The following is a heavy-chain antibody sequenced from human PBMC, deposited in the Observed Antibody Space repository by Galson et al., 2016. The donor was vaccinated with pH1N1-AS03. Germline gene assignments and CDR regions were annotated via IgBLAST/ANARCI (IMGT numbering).Heavy chain of an antibody. CDR3: ATYRHFYGSSGPTTPYGLDV. D-gene: IGHD3-22*01. J-gene: IGHJ6*02. CDR2: INPNGGDT. CDR1: GYTFTGHW. V-gene: IGHV1-2*02. Sequence: QSGAEVKEPGASMKVSCKASGYTFTGHWIHWVRQAPGQGPEWMGWINPNGGDTKYAQKFQGRVTMTRDTSITTAYLELSGLRSDDTAVYSCATYRHFYGSSGPTTPYGLDVWGQGTTVTVSS.